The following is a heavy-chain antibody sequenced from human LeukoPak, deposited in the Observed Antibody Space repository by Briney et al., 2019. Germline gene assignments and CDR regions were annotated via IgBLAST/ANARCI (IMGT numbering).Heavy chain of an antibody. CDR1: GYTFTSYG. D-gene: IGHD3-22*01. Sequence: ASVKVSCKASGYTFTSYGTSWVRQAPGQGLEWMGWISAYNGNTNYAQKLQGRVTMTTDTSTSTAYMELRSLRSDDTAVYYCARSGDSSGYGNWFDPWGQGTLVTVSS. J-gene: IGHJ5*02. CDR3: ARSGDSSGYGNWFDP. CDR2: ISAYNGNT. V-gene: IGHV1-18*01.